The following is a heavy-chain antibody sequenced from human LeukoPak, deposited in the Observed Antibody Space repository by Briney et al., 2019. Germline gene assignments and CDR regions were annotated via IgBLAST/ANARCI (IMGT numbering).Heavy chain of an antibody. J-gene: IGHJ5*02. D-gene: IGHD3-16*01. Sequence: RSGGSLKLSFAASGPTFSGSAIDWVRQASGKGLGWVGRIRSRPNNYATAYAASLKGKFTISRDDSKKTAHLQMQSLKTEDTAVYYCLELGPRTYACGQGTLVTVSS. CDR3: LELGPRTYA. V-gene: IGHV3-73*01. CDR1: GPTFSGSA. CDR2: IRSRPNNYAT.